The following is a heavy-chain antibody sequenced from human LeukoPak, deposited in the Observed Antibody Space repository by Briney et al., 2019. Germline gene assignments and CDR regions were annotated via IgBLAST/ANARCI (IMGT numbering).Heavy chain of an antibody. CDR2: IYYSGST. Sequence: SETPALPCAVYGGSFSGYYWGWIRQPPGKGPEWIGSIYYSGSTYYNPSLKSRVTISVDTSKNQFSLKLSSVTAADTAVYYCARTIVEDAFDIWGQGTMVTVSS. J-gene: IGHJ3*02. V-gene: IGHV4-34*01. CDR3: ARTIVEDAFDI. CDR1: GGSFSGYY. D-gene: IGHD3-22*01.